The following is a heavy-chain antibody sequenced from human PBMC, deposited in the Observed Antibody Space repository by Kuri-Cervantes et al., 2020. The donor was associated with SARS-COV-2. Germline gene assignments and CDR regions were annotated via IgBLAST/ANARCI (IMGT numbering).Heavy chain of an antibody. D-gene: IGHD5-12*01. CDR1: GFTVSSNY. CDR2: IYSCGST. V-gene: IGHV3-66*03. J-gene: IGHJ4*02. CDR3: ARGLGGYDLWSLVDY. Sequence: GESLKISCAASGFTVSSNYMSWVRPAPGKGLEWVSVIYSCGSTYYADSVKGRFTISRDNSKNTLYLQMNSLRAEDTAVYYCARGLGGYDLWSLVDYWGQGTLVTVSS.